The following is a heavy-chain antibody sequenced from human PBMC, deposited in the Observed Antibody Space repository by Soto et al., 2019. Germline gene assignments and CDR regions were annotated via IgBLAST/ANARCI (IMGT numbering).Heavy chain of an antibody. CDR3: AGGGVRGVITRTRDYYGMAL. V-gene: IGHV5-51*01. CDR2: IYPGDSDT. Sequence: GESLKISCKGSGYSFTSYWIGWVRQMPGKGLEWMGIIYPGDSDTRYSPSFQGQVTISADKSISTAYLQWSSLKASDTAMYYCAGGGVRGVITRTRDYYGMALRGQGTTVTVSS. J-gene: IGHJ6*02. D-gene: IGHD3-10*01. CDR1: GYSFTSYW.